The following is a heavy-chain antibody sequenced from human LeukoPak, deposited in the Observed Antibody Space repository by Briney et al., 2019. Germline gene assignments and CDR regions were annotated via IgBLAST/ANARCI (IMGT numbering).Heavy chain of an antibody. CDR2: INHSGST. J-gene: IGHJ5*02. V-gene: IGHV4-34*01. CDR1: GGSFSGYY. CDR3: ARDMTTWWYNWFDP. Sequence: PSETLSLTCAVYGGSFSGYYWSWLRQPPGKGLEWIGEINHSGSTNYNPSLTSRVTISVDTSKNQFSLKLSSVTAADTAVYYCARDMTTWWYNWFDPWGQGTLVTVSS. D-gene: IGHD4-11*01.